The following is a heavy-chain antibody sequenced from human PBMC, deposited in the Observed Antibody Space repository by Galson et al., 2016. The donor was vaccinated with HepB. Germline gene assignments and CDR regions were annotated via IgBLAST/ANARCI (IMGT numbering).Heavy chain of an antibody. CDR2: ISSSGHYI. J-gene: IGHJ6*02. CDR1: GFIFSSYN. D-gene: IGHD6-6*01. Sequence: SLRLSCAASGFIFSSYNMNWVRQAPGKGLEWVSSISSSGHYIYYADSVKGRFTISRDNAENSLYLQMNSLRAEDTAVYYCARDVWAARTDYYAMDVWGQGTTVTVSS. V-gene: IGHV3-21*01. CDR3: ARDVWAARTDYYAMDV.